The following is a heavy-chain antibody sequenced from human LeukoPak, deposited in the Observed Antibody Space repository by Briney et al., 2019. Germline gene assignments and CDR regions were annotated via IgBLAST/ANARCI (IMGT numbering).Heavy chain of an antibody. D-gene: IGHD1-1*01. CDR3: ATLHTLDFDY. CDR2: ISSSSSYI. V-gene: IGHV3-21*01. CDR1: GFTFSSYS. J-gene: IGHJ4*02. Sequence: PGGSLRLSCAASGFTFSSYSMNWVRQAPGKGLVWVSSISSSSSYIYYADSVKGRFTISRDNAKNSLYLQMNSLRAEDTAVYYCATLHTLDFDYWGQGTLVTVSS.